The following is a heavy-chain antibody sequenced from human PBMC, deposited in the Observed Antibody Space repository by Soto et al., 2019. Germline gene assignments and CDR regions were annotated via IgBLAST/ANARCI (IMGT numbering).Heavy chain of an antibody. V-gene: IGHV1-8*01. D-gene: IGHD2-21*01. CDR3: ARSDGYSFNWLDA. CDR2: MNANSGTT. J-gene: IGHJ5*02. CDR1: GYTFPTYD. Sequence: QVQLVQCGAEVKTPGASVKVSCKASGYTFPTYDINWVRRAPGQGLEWMGWMNANSGTTGYAPKVPGRLTMTRDTDLRVAHMELSSLRNEDTAVYYCARSDGYSFNWLDAWGQGTPVTVSS.